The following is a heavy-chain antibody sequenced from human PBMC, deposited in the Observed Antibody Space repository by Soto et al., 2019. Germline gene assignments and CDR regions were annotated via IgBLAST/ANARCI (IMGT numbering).Heavy chain of an antibody. V-gene: IGHV4-31*03. J-gene: IGHJ5*02. D-gene: IGHD6-13*01. CDR3: ARGVAAGWFDP. Sequence: SETLSLTCTVSGGSISSGGYYWSWIRQHPGKGLEWIGYIYYSGSTYYNPSLKSRVTISVDTSKNQFSLKLSSVTAAATAVYYCARGVAAGWFDPWGQGTLVTVSS. CDR2: IYYSGST. CDR1: GGSISSGGYY.